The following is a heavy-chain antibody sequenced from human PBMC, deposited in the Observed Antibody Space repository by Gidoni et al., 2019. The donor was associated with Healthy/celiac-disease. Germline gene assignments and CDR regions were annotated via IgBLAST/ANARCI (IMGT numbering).Heavy chain of an antibody. CDR1: GYSFTSYW. Sequence: EVQLVQSGAEVKKPGESLKISCKGSGYSFTSYWIGWVRQMPGKGLEWMGIIYPGDSDTRYSPSFQGQVTISADKSISTAYLQWSSLKASDNAMYYCARHIRGTTVTTPFYYYGMDVWGQGTTVTVSS. CDR3: ARHIRGTTVTTPFYYYGMDV. D-gene: IGHD4-17*01. V-gene: IGHV5-51*01. J-gene: IGHJ6*02. CDR2: IYPGDSDT.